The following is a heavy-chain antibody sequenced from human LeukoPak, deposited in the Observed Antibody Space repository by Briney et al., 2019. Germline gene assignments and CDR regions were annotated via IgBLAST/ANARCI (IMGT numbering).Heavy chain of an antibody. Sequence: PGGSLRLSCAASGFTFSSYGMHWVRQAPGKGLEWVAVIWYDGSNKYYADSVKGRFTISRDNSKNTLYLQMNSLRAEDTAVYYCARDLRITMIVVDPPQEGYYMDVWGKGTTVTVSS. V-gene: IGHV3-33*01. J-gene: IGHJ6*03. CDR2: IWYDGSNK. CDR3: ARDLRITMIVVDPPQEGYYMDV. CDR1: GFTFSSYG. D-gene: IGHD3-22*01.